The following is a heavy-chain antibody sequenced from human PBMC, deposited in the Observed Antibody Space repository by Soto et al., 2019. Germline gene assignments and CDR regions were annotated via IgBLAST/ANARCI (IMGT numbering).Heavy chain of an antibody. J-gene: IGHJ4*02. D-gene: IGHD2-2*01. V-gene: IGHV3-7*03. CDR1: GFSFSSYW. CDR2: IKQDGSEK. Sequence: GGSLRLSCAASGFSFSSYWMSWVRRAPGKGLEWVANIKQDGSEKNYVDSVKGRFTISRDNAKNSLYLQMNSLRTEDTAVYYCAGDGRVVVVPADWGQGTLVTVSS. CDR3: AGDGRVVVVPAD.